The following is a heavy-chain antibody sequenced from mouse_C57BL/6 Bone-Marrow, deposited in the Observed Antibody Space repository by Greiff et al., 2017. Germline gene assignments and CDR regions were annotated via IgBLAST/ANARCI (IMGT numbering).Heavy chain of an antibody. CDR3: AREGT. D-gene: IGHD3-3*01. CDR2: ISYDGSN. V-gene: IGHV3-6*01. Sequence: EVKLMESGPGLVKPSQSLSLTCSVTGYSITSGYYWNWIRQFPGNKLEWMGYISYDGSNNYNPSLKNRISITRDTSKNQFFLKLNSVTTEDTATYYCAREGTWCQGTTLTVSS. CDR1: GYSITSGYY. J-gene: IGHJ2*01.